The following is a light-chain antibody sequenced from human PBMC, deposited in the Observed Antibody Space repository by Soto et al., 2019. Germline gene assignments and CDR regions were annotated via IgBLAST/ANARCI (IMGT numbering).Light chain of an antibody. CDR1: QSVSSN. J-gene: IGKJ1*01. V-gene: IGKV3-15*01. CDR3: KQYNNWPPWT. CDR2: GAS. Sequence: EIVMTQSPATLSVSPGERATLSCRASQSVSSNLAWYQQKPGQAPRLLIYGASTRATGIPARFSGSGSGTEFTLTISSLQSEDFAVYYCKQYNNWPPWTFGQGTKLDSK.